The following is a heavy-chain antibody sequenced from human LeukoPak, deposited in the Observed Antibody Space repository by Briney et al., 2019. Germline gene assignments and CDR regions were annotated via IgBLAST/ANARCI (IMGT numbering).Heavy chain of an antibody. D-gene: IGHD5-24*01. V-gene: IGHV3-23*01. CDR1: GFTFSIYA. J-gene: IGHJ5*02. CDR3: AKARDAYNSSWFDP. Sequence: PGGSLRLSCAASGFTFSIYAMSCVPDAPGRGLECVLAISVGYTAATDYADSVKGRFTISRDNYDNTLYLEMNSLRAEDTALYYCAKARDAYNSSWFDPWGQGTLVTVSS. CDR2: ISVGYTAAT.